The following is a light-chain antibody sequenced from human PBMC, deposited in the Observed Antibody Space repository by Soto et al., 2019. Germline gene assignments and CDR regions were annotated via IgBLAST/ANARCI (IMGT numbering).Light chain of an antibody. J-gene: IGLJ2*01. CDR3: SSYTSSSTFVV. CDR1: SSDVGGYNY. CDR2: EVS. Sequence: ALTQPASVSGSPGQSITISCTGTSSDVGGYNYVSWYQQHPGKAPKLMIYEVSNRPSGVSNRFSGSKSGNTASLTISGLQAEDEADYYCSSYTSSSTFVVFGGGTKVTVL. V-gene: IGLV2-14*01.